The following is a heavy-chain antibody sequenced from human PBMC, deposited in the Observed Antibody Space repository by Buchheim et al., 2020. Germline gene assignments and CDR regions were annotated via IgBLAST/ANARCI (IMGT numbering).Heavy chain of an antibody. Sequence: EVQLVESGGGLVKPGGSLRLSCAASGFTFSSYSMNWVRQAPGKGLEWVSSISSSSSYIYYADSVKGRFTISRDNAKNPLHLQMNSLRAEDTAVYYCARALYGGIFDYWGQGTL. V-gene: IGHV3-21*01. CDR1: GFTFSSYS. D-gene: IGHD4-23*01. CDR3: ARALYGGIFDY. CDR2: ISSSSSYI. J-gene: IGHJ4*02.